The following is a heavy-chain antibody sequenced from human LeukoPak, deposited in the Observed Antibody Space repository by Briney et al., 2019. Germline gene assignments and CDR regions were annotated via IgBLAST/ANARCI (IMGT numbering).Heavy chain of an antibody. CDR3: ARPMTGDADDAFDI. Sequence: ASVKVSCKASGYTFTSYDINWVRQATGQGLEWMGWMNPNSGNTGYAQKFQGRVTMTRNTSISTAYMELSSLRSEDTAVYYCARPMTGDADDAFDIWGQGTMVTVSS. J-gene: IGHJ3*02. CDR1: GYTFTSYD. V-gene: IGHV1-8*01. CDR2: MNPNSGNT. D-gene: IGHD3-9*01.